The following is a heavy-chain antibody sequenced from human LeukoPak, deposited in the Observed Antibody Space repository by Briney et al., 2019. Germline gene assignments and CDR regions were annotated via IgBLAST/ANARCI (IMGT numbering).Heavy chain of an antibody. Sequence: SQTLSLTCTVSGGSISSGDYYWSWIRQPPGKGLEWIGYIYYSGSTYYNPSLKSRVTISVDTSKNQFSLKLGSVTAADTAVYYCARGSRGTNGVCWGQGTQVIVSS. V-gene: IGHV4-30-4*08. CDR3: ARGSRGTNGVC. D-gene: IGHD2-8*01. CDR1: GGSISSGDYY. CDR2: IYYSGST. J-gene: IGHJ4*02.